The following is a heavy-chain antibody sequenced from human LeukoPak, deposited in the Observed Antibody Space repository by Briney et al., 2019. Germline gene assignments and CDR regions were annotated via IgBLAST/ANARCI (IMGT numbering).Heavy chain of an antibody. CDR2: INPNSGGT. CDR3: ARVQHRNSGYDFGY. J-gene: IGHJ4*02. D-gene: IGHD5-12*01. CDR1: GYTFTGYY. V-gene: IGHV1-2*02. Sequence: ASVKVSCKASGYTFTGYYMHWVRQAPGQGLEWMGWINPNSGGTNYAQKFQGRVTMTRDTSISTAYMELSRLRSDDTAVYYCARVQHRNSGYDFGYWGQGTLVTVSS.